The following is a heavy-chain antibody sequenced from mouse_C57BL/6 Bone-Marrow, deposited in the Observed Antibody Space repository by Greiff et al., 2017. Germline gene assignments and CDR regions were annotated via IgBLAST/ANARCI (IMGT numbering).Heavy chain of an antibody. V-gene: IGHV1-4*01. CDR3: ARRNYYYAMDY. CDR1: GYTFPSYT. J-gene: IGHJ4*01. Sequence: LVESGAELARPGASVKMSCKASGYTFPSYTMHWVKQRPGQGLEWIGYINPSSGYTKYNQKFKDKATLTADKSSSTAYMQLSSLTSEDSAVYYCARRNYYYAMDYWGQGTSVTVSS. D-gene: IGHD1-1*01. CDR2: INPSSGYT.